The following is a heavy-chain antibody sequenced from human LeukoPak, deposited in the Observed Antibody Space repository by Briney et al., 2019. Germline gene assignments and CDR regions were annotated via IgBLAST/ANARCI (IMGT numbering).Heavy chain of an antibody. Sequence: SETLSLTCTVSDGSISTYYWSWIRQPAGKGLEWIGRIHTTGGTRYNPSLKSRITMSLDASKNQFTLKLSSETAADTAVYYCARDLALGYCPSSSCSSPLFDFWGQGALVTVSS. D-gene: IGHD2-2*01. CDR1: DGSISTYY. J-gene: IGHJ4*02. CDR2: IHTTGGT. CDR3: ARDLALGYCPSSSCSSPLFDF. V-gene: IGHV4-4*07.